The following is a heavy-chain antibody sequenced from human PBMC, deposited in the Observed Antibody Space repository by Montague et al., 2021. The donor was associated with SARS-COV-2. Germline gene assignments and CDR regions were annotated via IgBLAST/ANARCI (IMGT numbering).Heavy chain of an antibody. J-gene: IGHJ4*02. CDR3: AREGSRDGYNEGFDY. V-gene: IGHV4-4*02. CDR1: GGSITTNNW. Sequence: SETLSLTCAVSGGSITTNNWWNWVRQSPGKGLEWIGEIYHSGSTNYNPSLKSRVTISVDRSTNQFSLSLTSVTAADTVVYYCAREGSRDGYNEGFDYWGQGTLVTVSS. CDR2: IYHSGST. D-gene: IGHD5-24*01.